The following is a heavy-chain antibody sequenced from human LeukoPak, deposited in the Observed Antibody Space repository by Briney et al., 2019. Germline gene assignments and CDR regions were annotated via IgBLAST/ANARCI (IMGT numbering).Heavy chain of an antibody. J-gene: IGHJ4*02. D-gene: IGHD1-1*01. CDR2: IYPGDSET. CDR3: ARQDGNSKYYFDY. CDR1: GYSFTSYW. V-gene: IGHV5-51*01. Sequence: GESLKISGKGSGYSFTSYWIGWVRQMPGKGLGWMGIIYPGDSETRDSPSFQGQVTISADKSISTAYLQWSSLKASDTAMYYCARQDGNSKYYFDYWGQGTLVTVSS.